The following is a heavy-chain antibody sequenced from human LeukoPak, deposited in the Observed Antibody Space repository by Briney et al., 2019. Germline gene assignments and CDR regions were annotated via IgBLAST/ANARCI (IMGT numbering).Heavy chain of an antibody. J-gene: IGHJ4*02. V-gene: IGHV3-21*01. CDR1: VFTFSIYT. Sequence: GGSPRLSCVASVFTFSIYTMSWVRQAPGKGLEWVSSITSSSSSMYSADSVKGRLTISRDNAKNSLYLQMNSLRAEDTAVYYCARDLAWGGYWGQGTLVTVSS. D-gene: IGHD7-27*01. CDR3: ARDLAWGGY. CDR2: ITSSSSSM.